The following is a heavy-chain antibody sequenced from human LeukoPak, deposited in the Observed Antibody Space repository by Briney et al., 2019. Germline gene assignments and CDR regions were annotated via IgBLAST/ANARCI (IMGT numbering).Heavy chain of an antibody. CDR2: VWYDGINK. J-gene: IGHJ5*02. CDR3: ARDPRNKGLDP. D-gene: IGHD1/OR15-1a*01. CDR1: GFTFTTYG. Sequence: GGSLRLSCATSGFTFTTYGFHWVRQAPGKGLEWVAVVWYDGINKNYADSVKGRFTISRDNSRNTLYLQMNGLRDEDTAVYYCARDPRNKGLDPWGQGTLVTVSS. V-gene: IGHV3-33*01.